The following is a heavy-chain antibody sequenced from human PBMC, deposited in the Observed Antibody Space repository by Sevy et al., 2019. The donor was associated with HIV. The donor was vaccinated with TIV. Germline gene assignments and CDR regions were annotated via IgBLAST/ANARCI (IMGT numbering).Heavy chain of an antibody. V-gene: IGHV1-69*13. Sequence: ASVKVSCRASGGTFSSYAIIWVRQAPGQGLEWMGGIIPIFGTANYAQKFQGRVTITADESTSTAYMELSSLRSEDTAVYYCARALSRGLELPRGRAFDIWGQGTMVTVSS. CDR2: IIPIFGTA. D-gene: IGHD1-7*01. CDR1: GGTFSSYA. J-gene: IGHJ3*02. CDR3: ARALSRGLELPRGRAFDI.